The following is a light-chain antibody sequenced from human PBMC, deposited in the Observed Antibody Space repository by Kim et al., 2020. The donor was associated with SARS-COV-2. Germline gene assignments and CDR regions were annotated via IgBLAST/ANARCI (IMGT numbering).Light chain of an antibody. CDR2: DDN. V-gene: IGLV6-57*03. CDR1: GGSMASNF. CDR3: QSYDSTNHGV. J-gene: IGLJ1*01. Sequence: KTVASSSPRRGGSMASNFGQWCQQRPGSAPTTVIVDDNQRPSGVPDRFSGSIDSSSNSASLTISGLKTEDEADYYCQSYDSTNHGVFGTGTKVTVL.